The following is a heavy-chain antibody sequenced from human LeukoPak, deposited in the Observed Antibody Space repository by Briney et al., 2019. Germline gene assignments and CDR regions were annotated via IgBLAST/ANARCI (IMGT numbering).Heavy chain of an antibody. CDR1: GFTFSSYA. Sequence: GSLRLSCAASGFTFSSYAMSWVRQAPGKGLEWVSTISGSGGSTYYADSVKGRFTISRDNSKNTLYLQMNSLRAEDTAVYYCAKSVRGIAVAGYFDYWGQGTLVTVSS. J-gene: IGHJ4*02. CDR3: AKSVRGIAVAGYFDY. CDR2: ISGSGGST. V-gene: IGHV3-23*01. D-gene: IGHD6-19*01.